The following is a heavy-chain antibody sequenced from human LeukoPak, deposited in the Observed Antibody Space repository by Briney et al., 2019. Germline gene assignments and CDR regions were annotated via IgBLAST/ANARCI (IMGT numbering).Heavy chain of an antibody. CDR3: ARGMGIAAAGGNFDY. J-gene: IGHJ4*02. D-gene: IGHD6-13*01. CDR2: INHSGST. V-gene: IGHV4-34*01. CDR1: GGSFSGYY. Sequence: PSETLSLTCAVYGGSFSGYYWSWTRQPPGKGLEWIGEINHSGSTNYNPSLKSRVTISVDTSKNQFSLKLSSVTAADTAVYYCARGMGIAAAGGNFDYWGQGTLVTVSS.